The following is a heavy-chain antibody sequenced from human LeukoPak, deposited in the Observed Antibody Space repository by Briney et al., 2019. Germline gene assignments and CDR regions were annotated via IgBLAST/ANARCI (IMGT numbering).Heavy chain of an antibody. Sequence: SETLSLTCAVSGYSISSGYYWGWIRQPPGKGLEWIGSIYHSGSTYYNPSLKSRVTISVDTSKNQFSLKLSSVTAADTAVYYCARGLYEYYDFWSGYYPQPHYYYYMDVWGKGTTVTVSS. D-gene: IGHD3-3*01. CDR1: GYSISSGYY. V-gene: IGHV4-38-2*01. CDR3: ARGLYEYYDFWSGYYPQPHYYYYMDV. CDR2: IYHSGST. J-gene: IGHJ6*03.